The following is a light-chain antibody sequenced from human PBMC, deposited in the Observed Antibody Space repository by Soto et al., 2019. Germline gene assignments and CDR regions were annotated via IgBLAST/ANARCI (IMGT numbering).Light chain of an antibody. CDR3: QVWDSSIDHLGV. J-gene: IGLJ3*02. Sequence: SYELTQPPSVSVAPGKTARITWGGNTIGSKSVHWYQQKPGQAPVLVVYYDSDRPSGIPERFSGSNSGNTATLTISRVEAGDEADYYCQVWDSSIDHLGVFGGGTKLTVL. CDR2: YDS. V-gene: IGLV3-21*04. CDR1: TIGSKS.